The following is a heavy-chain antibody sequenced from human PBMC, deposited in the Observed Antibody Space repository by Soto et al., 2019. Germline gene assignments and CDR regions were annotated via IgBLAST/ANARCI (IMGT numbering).Heavy chain of an antibody. CDR1: GFTFSSYG. V-gene: IGHV3-30*18. Sequence: PWGSLRLSCAASGFTFSSYGMHWVRQAPGKGLEWVAVISYDGSNKYYADSVKGRFTISRDNSKNTLYLQMNSLRAEDTAVYYCAKSYYLVAADYWGQGTLVTVS. J-gene: IGHJ4*02. CDR2: ISYDGSNK. CDR3: AKSYYLVAADY. D-gene: IGHD2-15*01.